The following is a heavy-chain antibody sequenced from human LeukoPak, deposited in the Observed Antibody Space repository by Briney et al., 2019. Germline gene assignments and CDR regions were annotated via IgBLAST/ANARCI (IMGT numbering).Heavy chain of an antibody. J-gene: IGHJ3*02. V-gene: IGHV1-2*02. CDR2: INPNSGDT. CDR1: GYRFTAYS. D-gene: IGHD3-16*01. CDR3: ARASGGGQTSFDI. Sequence: HAASVKVSCKASGYRFTAYSMHWVRQAPGLGLEWMGWINPNSGDTKNAQNFQGRVTMTRDTSISTVYMELSSLRSDDTAVFYCARASGGGQTSFDIWGQGTVVTVSS.